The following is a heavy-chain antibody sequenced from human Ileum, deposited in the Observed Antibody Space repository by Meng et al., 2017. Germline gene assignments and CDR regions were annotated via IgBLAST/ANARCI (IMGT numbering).Heavy chain of an antibody. CDR3: TKPAAGTGWGGS. J-gene: IGHJ5*02. V-gene: IGHV3-23*04. D-gene: IGHD7-27*01. Sequence: EGYGVDGGGVLVYSGGFLGLCSAVCGFSFSAYDRSWVRHAPGKGREWVSSISASGGTNYADAVKGRFTVSTDNSKNTLFLQMTSLRAEDTAVYYCTKPAAGTGWGGSWGQGTLVTVSS. CDR2: ISASGGT. CDR1: GFSFSAYD.